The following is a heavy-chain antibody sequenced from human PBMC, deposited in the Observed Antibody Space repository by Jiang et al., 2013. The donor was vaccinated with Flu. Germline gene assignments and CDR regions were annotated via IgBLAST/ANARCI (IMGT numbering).Heavy chain of an antibody. J-gene: IGHJ2*01. CDR2: LLQWEH. CDR1: GGSISSYY. D-gene: IGHD3-3*01. V-gene: IGHV4-59*01. Sequence: LLKPSETLSLTCTVSGGSISSYYWSWIRQPPGKGPGVDWVYLLQWEHQLQPLPQESSHHILVDTSKNQFSLKLSSVTAADTAVYYCAGTGGVVWNWYFDLWGRGTLVTVSS. CDR3: AGTGGVVWNWYFDL.